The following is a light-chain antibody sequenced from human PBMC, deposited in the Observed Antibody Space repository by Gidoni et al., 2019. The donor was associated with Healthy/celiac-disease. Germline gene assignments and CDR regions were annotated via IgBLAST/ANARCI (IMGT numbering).Light chain of an antibody. V-gene: IGKV1-8*01. CDR3: QQYYSYPPT. Sequence: AIRMTQSPSSFSASTGDRVTITCRASQGISSYLAWYQQKPGKAPKLLIYAASTLQSGVPSRFSGSGSGTDFTITISCLQSEDFATYYCQQYYSYPPTFGQGTKVEIK. J-gene: IGKJ1*01. CDR2: AAS. CDR1: QGISSY.